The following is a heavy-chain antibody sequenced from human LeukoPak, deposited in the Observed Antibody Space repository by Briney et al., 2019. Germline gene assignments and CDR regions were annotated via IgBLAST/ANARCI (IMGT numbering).Heavy chain of an antibody. D-gene: IGHD2-21*01. CDR3: TREKVDCTYGPNYSYYYGMDV. CDR1: GFIFGDYA. CDR2: IRSKAHGGTT. Sequence: GRSLRLSCTASGFIFGDYAMSWFRQAPGKGLEWVGFIRSKAHGGTTEYAASVKGRFTISRDDSRSIAYLQMNSPKTEDTAVYYCTREKVDCTYGPNYSYYYGMDVWGQGTTVTVSS. J-gene: IGHJ6*02. V-gene: IGHV3-49*03.